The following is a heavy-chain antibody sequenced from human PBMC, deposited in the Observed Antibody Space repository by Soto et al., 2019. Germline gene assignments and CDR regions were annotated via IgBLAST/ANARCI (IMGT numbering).Heavy chain of an antibody. V-gene: IGHV4-59*01. Sequence: SETLPLTYTVSGGSISSYYWSWIRQPPGKGLEWIGYIYYSGSTNYNPSLKSRVTISVDTSKNQFSLKLSSVTAADTAVYYCARSSATDQWLSAFDIWGQGTMVTVSS. CDR2: IYYSGST. J-gene: IGHJ3*02. D-gene: IGHD6-19*01. CDR3: ARSSATDQWLSAFDI. CDR1: GGSISSYY.